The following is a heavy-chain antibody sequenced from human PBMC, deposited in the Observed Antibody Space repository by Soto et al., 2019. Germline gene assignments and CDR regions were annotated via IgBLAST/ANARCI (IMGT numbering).Heavy chain of an antibody. V-gene: IGHV4-34*01. Sequence: SETLSLTCAVYGGSFSGYYWSWIRQPPGKGLEWIGEINHSGSTNYNPSLKSRVTISVDTSKNQFSLKLSSVTAADTAVYYCARGKRPSYRYYYGSGSPWFDPWGQGTLVTVSS. CDR1: GGSFSGYY. D-gene: IGHD3-10*01. CDR3: ARGKRPSYRYYYGSGSPWFDP. J-gene: IGHJ5*02. CDR2: INHSGST.